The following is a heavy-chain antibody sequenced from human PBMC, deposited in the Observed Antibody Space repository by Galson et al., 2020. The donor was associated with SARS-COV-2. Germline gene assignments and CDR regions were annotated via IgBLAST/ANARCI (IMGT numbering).Heavy chain of an antibody. D-gene: IGHD4-17*01. CDR1: GFTFSRYW. CDR3: ARDYGSDYGFDY. V-gene: IGHV3-74*01. J-gene: IGHJ4*02. Sequence: GGSLRLSCAVSGFTFSRYWMHWVRQRPGKGLVWVSRIHSDGRITRYADSVKGRFTISRDSAKNTVYLQMNSLRAEDTAVYYCARDYGSDYGFDYWGQGTLVTVSS. CDR2: IHSDGRIT.